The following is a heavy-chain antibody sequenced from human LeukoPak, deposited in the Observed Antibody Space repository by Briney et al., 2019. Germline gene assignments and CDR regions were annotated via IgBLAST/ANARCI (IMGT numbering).Heavy chain of an antibody. D-gene: IGHD4-17*01. V-gene: IGHV3-11*01. CDR1: GFTFSDYY. CDR3: ARDGDYGDYWGYYYYYMDV. Sequence: GGSLRLSCAASGFTFSDYYMSWIRQAPGKGPEWVSYISSSGSTIYYADSVKGRFTISRDNAKNSLYLQMNSLRAEDTAVYYCARDGDYGDYWGYYYYYMDVWGKGTTVTVSS. J-gene: IGHJ6*03. CDR2: ISSSGSTI.